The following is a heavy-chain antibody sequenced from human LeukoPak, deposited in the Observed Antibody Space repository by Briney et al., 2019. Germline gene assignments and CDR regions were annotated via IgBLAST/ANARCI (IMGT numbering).Heavy chain of an antibody. Sequence: GASVKVSCKASGYTFTSYGISWVRQAPGQGLEWMGWISAYNGNTNYAQKLQGRVTMTTDTSTSTAYMELRSLRSDDTAVYYCARVIDGGGATPHFDYWGQGTLVTVSS. CDR1: GYTFTSYG. D-gene: IGHD1-26*01. CDR2: ISAYNGNT. J-gene: IGHJ4*02. V-gene: IGHV1-18*01. CDR3: ARVIDGGGATPHFDY.